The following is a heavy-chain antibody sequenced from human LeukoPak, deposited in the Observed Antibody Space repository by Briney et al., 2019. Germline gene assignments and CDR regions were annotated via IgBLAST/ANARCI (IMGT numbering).Heavy chain of an antibody. CDR2: ISSSGSTT. Sequence: GGSLRLSCAASGFTFSSYEMNWVRQAPGKGLEWVSYISSSGSTTYYADSVKGRFTISRDNSKNTLYLQMNSLRAEDTAVYYCAREDCSGGSCYSGWGQGTLVTVSS. J-gene: IGHJ4*02. D-gene: IGHD2-15*01. V-gene: IGHV3-48*03. CDR3: AREDCSGGSCYSG. CDR1: GFTFSSYE.